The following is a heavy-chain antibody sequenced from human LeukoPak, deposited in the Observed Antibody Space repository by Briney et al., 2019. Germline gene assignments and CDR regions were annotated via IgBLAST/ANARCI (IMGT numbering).Heavy chain of an antibody. V-gene: IGHV4-39*01. CDR2: IYYSGST. Sequence: PSETLSLTCTVSGGSIRGSSYYWVWIRQPPGKGLEWIGTIYYSGSTYYNPSPKSRVTISADTSKNQLSLKVRSVTAADTAVYYCARSSGVVIHNWFDPWGQGTLVTVSS. CDR1: GGSIRGSSYY. J-gene: IGHJ5*02. CDR3: ARSSGVVIHNWFDP. D-gene: IGHD3-3*01.